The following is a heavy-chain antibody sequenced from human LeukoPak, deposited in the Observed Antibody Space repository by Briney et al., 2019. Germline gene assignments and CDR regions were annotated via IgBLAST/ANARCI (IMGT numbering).Heavy chain of an antibody. CDR3: AREQSGTRGWYTVDY. V-gene: IGHV3-23*01. CDR2: IRPDGDGT. J-gene: IGHJ4*02. D-gene: IGHD6-19*01. Sequence: GGSLRLSCAASGSTFSTYAITWVRHGPGKGLEWVSAIRPDGDGTYYTDSVRGRFTISRDNSRDTVYLQVNSLRVEDTAVYYCAREQSGTRGWYTVDYWGQGTLVTVSS. CDR1: GSTFSTYA.